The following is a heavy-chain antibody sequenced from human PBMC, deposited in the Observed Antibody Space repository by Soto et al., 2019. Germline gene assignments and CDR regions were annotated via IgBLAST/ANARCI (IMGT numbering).Heavy chain of an antibody. CDR2: ISYDGSNK. Sequence: GGSLRLSCAASGFTFSSYGMHWVRQAPGKGLEWVAVISYDGSNKYYADSVKGRFTISRDNSKNTLYLQMNSLRAEDTAVYYCAKGEYTAMVHYYYGMDVWGQGTTVTVSS. CDR1: GFTFSSYG. V-gene: IGHV3-30*18. CDR3: AKGEYTAMVHYYYGMDV. J-gene: IGHJ6*02. D-gene: IGHD5-18*01.